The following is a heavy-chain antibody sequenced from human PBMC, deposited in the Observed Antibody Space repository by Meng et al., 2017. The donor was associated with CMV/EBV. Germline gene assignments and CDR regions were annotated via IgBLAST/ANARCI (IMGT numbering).Heavy chain of an antibody. Sequence: GGSLRLSCAASGFTFSSYAMHWVRQAPGKGLEWVAFIRYDGSNKYYADSVKGRFTISRDNSKNTLYLQMNSLRAEDTAVYYCANVAQSPGWELHHYYYGMDVWGQGTTVTVSS. CDR3: ANVAQSPGWELHHYYYGMDV. D-gene: IGHD1-26*01. CDR1: GFTFSSYA. V-gene: IGHV3-30*02. J-gene: IGHJ6*02. CDR2: IRYDGSNK.